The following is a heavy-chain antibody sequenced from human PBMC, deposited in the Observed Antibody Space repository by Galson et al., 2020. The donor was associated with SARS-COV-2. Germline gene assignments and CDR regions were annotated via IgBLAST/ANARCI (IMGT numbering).Heavy chain of an antibody. CDR3: ARDGCDGGSCYIGYYGMDV. CDR2: ISYDGSKK. Sequence: TGGSLRLSCAASGFTFSRYSMHWVRQAPGKGLEWVTVISYDGSKKYYADSVKGRFTISRDDSKNTLYLQMNSLRPEDTAVYYCARDGCDGGSCYIGYYGMDVWGQGTTVTVSS. CDR1: GFTFSRYS. D-gene: IGHD2-15*01. V-gene: IGHV3-30-3*01. J-gene: IGHJ6*02.